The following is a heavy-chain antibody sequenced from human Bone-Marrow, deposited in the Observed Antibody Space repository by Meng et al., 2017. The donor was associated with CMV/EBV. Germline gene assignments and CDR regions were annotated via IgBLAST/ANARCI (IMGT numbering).Heavy chain of an antibody. J-gene: IGHJ4*02. D-gene: IGHD1-26*01. CDR3: AREARSYTSYYFDY. Sequence: GESLKISCAASGFTVSSNYMSWVRQAPGKGLEWVSVIYSGGSTYYADSVKGRFTIPRDNSKNTLYLQMNSLRAEDTAVYYCAREARSYTSYYFDYWVQGTLVTVSS. V-gene: IGHV3-53*01. CDR2: IYSGGST. CDR1: GFTVSSNY.